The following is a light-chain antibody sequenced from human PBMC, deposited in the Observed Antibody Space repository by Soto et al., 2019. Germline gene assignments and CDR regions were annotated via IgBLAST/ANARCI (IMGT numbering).Light chain of an antibody. CDR1: QSVSSN. CDR2: GAS. CDR3: QEYNNWPALT. V-gene: IGKV3-15*01. Sequence: EIVMTPSPATLSVSPGERATLSCRANQSVSSNLAWYQQKPGQAPRLLISGASTRATGIPDRFSGSGSGTEFTLTISSLQSEDFAVYYCQEYNNWPALTFGGGTKVDIK. J-gene: IGKJ4*01.